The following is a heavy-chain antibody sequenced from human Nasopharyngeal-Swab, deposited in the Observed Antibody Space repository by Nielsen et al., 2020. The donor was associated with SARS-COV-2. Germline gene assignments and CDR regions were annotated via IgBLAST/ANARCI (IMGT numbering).Heavy chain of an antibody. Sequence: GESLKISCAASGFTFSSYSMNWVRQAPGKGLEWVSSISSSSSYIYYADSVKGRFTISRDNAKNSLYLQMNSLRAEDTAVYYCARDLAVGHFDYWGQGTLVTVSS. J-gene: IGHJ4*02. D-gene: IGHD6-19*01. CDR1: GFTFSSYS. CDR2: ISSSSSYI. CDR3: ARDLAVGHFDY. V-gene: IGHV3-21*04.